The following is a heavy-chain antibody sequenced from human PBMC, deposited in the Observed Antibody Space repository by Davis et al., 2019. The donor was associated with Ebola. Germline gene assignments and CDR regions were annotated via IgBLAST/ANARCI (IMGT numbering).Heavy chain of an antibody. CDR3: ARDLVQLLSSSAGYYYGMDV. D-gene: IGHD6-6*01. CDR1: GFTFSSYS. Sequence: GSLRLSCAASGFTFSSYSMNWVRQAPGKGLEWVSSISSSSSYIYYADSVKGRFTISRDNAKNSLYLQMNSLRAEDTAVYYCARDLVQLLSSSAGYYYGMDVWGKGTTVTVSS. V-gene: IGHV3-21*01. CDR2: ISSSSSYI. J-gene: IGHJ6*04.